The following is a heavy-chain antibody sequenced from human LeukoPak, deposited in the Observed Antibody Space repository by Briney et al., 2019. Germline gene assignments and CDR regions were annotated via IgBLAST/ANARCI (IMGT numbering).Heavy chain of an antibody. J-gene: IGHJ4*02. D-gene: IGHD4-17*01. CDR1: GFTFSSYG. CDR3: AKYGNGDYPFDY. V-gene: IGHV3-30*18. Sequence: GRSLRLSCAASGFTFSSYGMHWVRQAPGKGLEWVAVISYDGSNKYYADSVKGRFTISRDNSKNTLYLQMNSLRAEDTAVYYCAKYGNGDYPFDYWGQGTLVTVSS. CDR2: ISYDGSNK.